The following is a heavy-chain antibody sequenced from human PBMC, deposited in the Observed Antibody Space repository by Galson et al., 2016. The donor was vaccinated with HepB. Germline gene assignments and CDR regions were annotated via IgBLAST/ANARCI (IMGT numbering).Heavy chain of an antibody. Sequence: SLRLSCAVSGFTFSGYAIHWVRQAPGEGLEWVAIISYAGSNKHYADSVKGRFTISRDNSKNALYLQMNSLSTEDTAVYYCTRPLRGDFWTGYPFEYWGQGTLVTVSS. CDR1: GFTFSGYA. V-gene: IGHV3-30-3*01. CDR3: TRPLRGDFWTGYPFEY. CDR2: ISYAGSNK. D-gene: IGHD3/OR15-3a*01. J-gene: IGHJ4*02.